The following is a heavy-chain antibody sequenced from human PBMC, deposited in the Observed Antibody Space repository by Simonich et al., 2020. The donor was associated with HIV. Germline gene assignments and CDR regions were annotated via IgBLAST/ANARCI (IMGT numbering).Heavy chain of an antibody. CDR1: GGSFSGYY. CDR3: ARLTAGGLGEYFQH. Sequence: QVQLQQWGAGLLKPSETLSLTCAVYGGSFSGYYCSWCRQPPGKGLEWIGEINNSRRTNYNPALKRRGTISVDTSKNQFSLKLSSVTAADTAVYYCARLTAGGLGEYFQHWGQGTLVTVSS. CDR2: INNSRRT. D-gene: IGHD6-13*01. J-gene: IGHJ1*01. V-gene: IGHV4-34*01.